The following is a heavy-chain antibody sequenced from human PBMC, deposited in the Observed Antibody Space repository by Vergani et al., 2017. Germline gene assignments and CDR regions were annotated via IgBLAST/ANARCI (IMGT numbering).Heavy chain of an antibody. Sequence: QVQLVQSGAEVKKPGASVKVSCKASGYTFTGYYMHWVRQAPGQGLEWMGWINRNSGGTNYAPKFQGRVTMTRDTSISTAYMELSRLRSDDTAVYYCARDLVGSYGYRFDYWGQGTLVTVSS. CDR3: ARDLVGSYGYRFDY. CDR2: INRNSGGT. V-gene: IGHV1-2*02. CDR1: GYTFTGYY. J-gene: IGHJ4*02. D-gene: IGHD5-18*01.